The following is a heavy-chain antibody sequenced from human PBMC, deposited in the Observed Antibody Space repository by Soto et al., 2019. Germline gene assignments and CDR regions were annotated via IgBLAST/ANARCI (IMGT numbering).Heavy chain of an antibody. V-gene: IGHV5-51*01. CDR3: ARLGPHATIYYCEY. D-gene: IGHD1-26*01. Sequence: PGESLKISCQGSGYNFINYWIVWVRQMPGKGLEWMGIIYPGDSDTRYSPSFQGQVTISADKSISTAYLQWSSLKASDTAMYYCARLGPHATIYYCEYWGQGTQVTVSS. CDR2: IYPGDSDT. CDR1: GYNFINYW. J-gene: IGHJ4*02.